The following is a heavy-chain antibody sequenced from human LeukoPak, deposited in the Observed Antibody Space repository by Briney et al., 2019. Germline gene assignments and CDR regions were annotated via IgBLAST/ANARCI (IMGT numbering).Heavy chain of an antibody. CDR2: IRYDGSNK. Sequence: GGSLRLSCGASGFTFGTYWMHWVRQAPGKGLEWVAFIRYDGSNKYYTDSVKGRFTISRDNSKNTLYLQMNSPRAEDTAVYYCAKGRGWEASYYYYYMDVWGKGTTVTISS. V-gene: IGHV3-30*02. CDR3: AKGRGWEASYYYYYMDV. D-gene: IGHD1-26*01. J-gene: IGHJ6*03. CDR1: GFTFGTYW.